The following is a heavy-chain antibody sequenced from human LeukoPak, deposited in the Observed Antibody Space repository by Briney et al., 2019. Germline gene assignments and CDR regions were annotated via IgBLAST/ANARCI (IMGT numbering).Heavy chain of an antibody. CDR1: GGSFSGYY. J-gene: IGHJ3*02. CDR2: INHSGST. CDR3: ASRDVPAAIRRGAFDI. Sequence: KPSETLSLTCAVYGGSFSGYYWSWIRQPPGKGLEWIGQINHSGSTNYNPSLKSRVTISVDTSKNQFSLKLSSVTAADTAVYYCASRDVPAAIRRGAFDIWGQGTMVTVSS. D-gene: IGHD2-2*02. V-gene: IGHV4-34*01.